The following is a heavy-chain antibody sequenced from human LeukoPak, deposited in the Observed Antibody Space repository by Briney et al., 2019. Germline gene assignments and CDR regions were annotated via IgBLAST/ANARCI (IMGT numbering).Heavy chain of an antibody. V-gene: IGHV4-30-2*01. CDR2: IYHSGRT. CDR1: GGSISSGDYS. D-gene: IGHD5-18*01. Sequence: PSQTLSLTCAVSGGSISSGDYSWSWIRQPPGKGLEWIGYIYHSGRTFYNPSLKSRVTISVDTSKNQISLEVTSVTAADTAVYYCARDGGYGHYDYWGRGTLVTVSP. CDR3: ARDGGYGHYDY. J-gene: IGHJ4*02.